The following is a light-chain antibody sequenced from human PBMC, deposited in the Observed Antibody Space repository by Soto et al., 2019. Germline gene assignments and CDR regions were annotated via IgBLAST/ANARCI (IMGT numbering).Light chain of an antibody. V-gene: IGKV3-15*01. CDR3: QQYNQWPIT. CDR2: GAF. CDR1: QSAGTN. Sequence: EILMTQSPATLSVSPGERATLSCRARQSAGTNLAWYQQKPGQAPRLLIHGAFTRATGIPARFSGSGSGTEFTLTISRLQSEDFELFYCQQYNQWPITFGQGPRLQIK. J-gene: IGKJ5*01.